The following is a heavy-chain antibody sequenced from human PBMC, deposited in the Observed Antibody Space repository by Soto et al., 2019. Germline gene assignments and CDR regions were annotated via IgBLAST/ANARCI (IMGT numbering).Heavy chain of an antibody. J-gene: IGHJ6*02. CDR1: GGTFINHA. CDR3: ARDDATYCGGDCYRYFFYGLDV. V-gene: IGHV1-69*01. CDR2: ISPMLGTA. D-gene: IGHD2-21*02. Sequence: QVQLVQSGAEVKKPGSSVKISCKASGGTFINHAFSWVRQAPGQGLEWMGGISPMLGTADYSQKFKGRVTITADESTPTAHMELSSLRSDDSAVYYCARDDATYCGGDCYRYFFYGLDVWGQGTTVTVSS.